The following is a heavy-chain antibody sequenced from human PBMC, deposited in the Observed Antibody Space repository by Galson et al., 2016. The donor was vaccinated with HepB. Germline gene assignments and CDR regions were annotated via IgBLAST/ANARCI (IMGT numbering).Heavy chain of an antibody. J-gene: IGHJ4*02. Sequence: TLSLTCTVSGGSISRGGYYWSWIRQHPGKGPEWIGYIYYSGSTYYNPSLKSRVTISLDTSKNQFPLKLSSVTAADTAVYYCARVEMATSRQFDHWGQGTLVTVSS. CDR2: IYYSGST. CDR1: GGSISRGGYY. V-gene: IGHV4-31*03. CDR3: ARVEMATSRQFDH. D-gene: IGHD5-24*01.